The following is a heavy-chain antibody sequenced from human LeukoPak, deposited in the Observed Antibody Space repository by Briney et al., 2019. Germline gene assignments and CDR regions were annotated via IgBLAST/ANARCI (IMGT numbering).Heavy chain of an antibody. CDR1: GFTFSSYA. D-gene: IGHD3-10*01. V-gene: IGHV3-23*01. CDR2: ISGSGGST. CDR3: ARDTYYYGSGSYHYFDY. Sequence: PAGGSLRLSCAASGFTFSSYAMSWVRQAPGKGLEWVSAISGSGGSTYYADSVKGRFTISRDNSKNTLYLQMNSLRAEDTAVYYCARDTYYYGSGSYHYFDYWGQGTLVTVSS. J-gene: IGHJ4*02.